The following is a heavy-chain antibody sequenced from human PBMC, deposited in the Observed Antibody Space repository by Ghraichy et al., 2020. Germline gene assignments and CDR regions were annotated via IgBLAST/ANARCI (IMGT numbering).Heavy chain of an antibody. V-gene: IGHV4-34*01. CDR3: ARISGRMAGFS. CDR2: INHSGST. Sequence: SETLSLTCAVYGGSFSGYYWSWIRQPPGKGLEWIGEINHSGSTNYNPSLKSRVTISVDTSKNQFSLKLSSVTAADTAVYYCARISGRMAGFSWGQGTLVTVSS. CDR1: GGSFSGYY. D-gene: IGHD1-26*01. J-gene: IGHJ4*02.